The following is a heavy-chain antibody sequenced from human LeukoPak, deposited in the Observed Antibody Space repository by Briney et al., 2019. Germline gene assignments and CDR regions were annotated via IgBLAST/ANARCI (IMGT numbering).Heavy chain of an antibody. CDR1: GFTFRSYS. CDR2: INRVSTTI. J-gene: IGHJ3*02. Sequence: GGSLRLSCAASGFTFRSYSMNWVRQAPGKGLEWLSYINRVSTTITYADSVKGRFTISTDDAKNSLYLQMNSLRAEDTAVYYCARDQFYAFDIWGQGTVATVSS. V-gene: IGHV3-48*01. CDR3: ARDQFYAFDI.